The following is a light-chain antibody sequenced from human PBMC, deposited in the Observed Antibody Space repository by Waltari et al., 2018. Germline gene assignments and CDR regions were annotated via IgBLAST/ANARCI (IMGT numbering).Light chain of an antibody. J-gene: IGLJ2*01. V-gene: IGLV2-14*01. CDR1: SRDVGGYNS. CDR2: DVS. Sequence: QSALTQPASVSGSPGQSITIPCTGTSRDVGGYNSVPWYQQHPGKAPKLMIYDVSKRPSGVSNRFSGSKSGNTASLTISGLQAEDEADYYCSSYTSSSTVVFGGGTKLTVL. CDR3: SSYTSSSTVV.